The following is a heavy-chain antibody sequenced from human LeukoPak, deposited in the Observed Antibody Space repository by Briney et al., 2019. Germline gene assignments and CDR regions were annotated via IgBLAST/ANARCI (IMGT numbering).Heavy chain of an antibody. CDR3: ARGWEGSFPLDY. D-gene: IGHD1-26*01. J-gene: IGHJ4*02. CDR2: INPNCGGT. CDR1: GYTFTGYY. Sequence: ASVKVSCKASGYTFTGYYMHWVRQAPGQGLEWMGWINPNCGGTNYAQKFQGWVTMTRDTSISTAYMELSRLRSDDTAVYYCARGWEGSFPLDYWGQGTLVTVSS. V-gene: IGHV1-2*04.